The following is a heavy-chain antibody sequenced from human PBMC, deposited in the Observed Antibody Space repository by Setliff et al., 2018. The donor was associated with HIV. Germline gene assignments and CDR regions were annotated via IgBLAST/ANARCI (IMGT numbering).Heavy chain of an antibody. J-gene: IGHJ5*02. CDR2: IYYSGST. Sequence: SETLSLTCTVSGGSISSSSYYWGWIRQPPGKGLEWIGSIYYSGSTYYNSSLKSRVTISVDTSKNQFSLKLTSVTAADTAVYYCVKAVAAPSWFDPWGQGTLVTVS. CDR1: GGSISSSSYY. CDR3: VKAVAAPSWFDP. V-gene: IGHV4-39*07. D-gene: IGHD2-15*01.